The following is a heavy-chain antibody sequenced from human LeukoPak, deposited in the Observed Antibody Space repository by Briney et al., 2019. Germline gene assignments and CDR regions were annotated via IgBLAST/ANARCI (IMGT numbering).Heavy chain of an antibody. V-gene: IGHV4-31*03. Sequence: SQTLSLTCTVFGGSISSSDYYWSWIRQHPGKGLEWIGYIYYSGSTYYNPPLKSRLTISVDTSKNQFSLKLSSVTPADTAVYYCARAGGPHSLQWFGELLSWFDPWGQETLVTVSS. J-gene: IGHJ5*02. CDR3: ARAGGPHSLQWFGELLSWFDP. D-gene: IGHD3-10*01. CDR2: IYYSGST. CDR1: GGSISSSDYY.